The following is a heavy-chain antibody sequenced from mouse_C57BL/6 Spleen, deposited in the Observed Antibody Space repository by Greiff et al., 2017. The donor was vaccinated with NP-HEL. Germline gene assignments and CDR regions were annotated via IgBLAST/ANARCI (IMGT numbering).Heavy chain of an antibody. CDR1: GYTFTEYT. Sequence: VQLQQSGAELVKPGASVKLSCQASGYTFTEYTIHWVKQRSGQGLEWIGWFYPGSGSIKYNEKFKDKATLTADKSSSTVYMELSRLTSEDSAVYFCARHEGSVYSSSALYAMDYWGQGTSVTVSS. J-gene: IGHJ4*01. D-gene: IGHD1-1*01. CDR3: ARHEGSVYSSSALYAMDY. V-gene: IGHV1-62-2*01. CDR2: FYPGSGSI.